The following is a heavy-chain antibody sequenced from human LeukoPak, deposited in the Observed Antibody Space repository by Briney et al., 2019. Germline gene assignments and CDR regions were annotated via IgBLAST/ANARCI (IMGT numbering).Heavy chain of an antibody. D-gene: IGHD6-19*01. J-gene: IGHJ5*02. Sequence: KPSETLSLTCTVSGGSISTSNYYWGWIRQPPGKGLEWIGNIFYSGSTYYSPSLRSRVTISLDTSRNQFSLKLNSVTAADTAVYYCARDKSLPSSGWNKNWFDPWGQGTLVTVSS. CDR3: ARDKSLPSSGWNKNWFDP. CDR2: IFYSGST. CDR1: GGSISTSNYY. V-gene: IGHV4-39*07.